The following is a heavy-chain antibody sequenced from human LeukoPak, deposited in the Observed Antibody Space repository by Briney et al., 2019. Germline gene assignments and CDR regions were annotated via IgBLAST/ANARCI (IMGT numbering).Heavy chain of an antibody. J-gene: IGHJ6*02. V-gene: IGHV1-8*01. Sequence: ASVKVSCKASGYPFTSYNVNWVRQATGQGLEWMGWMNPNSGNTGYAQKFQGRVTMTRNTSISTAYMELSSLRSEDTAVYYCARESKPAAMYYYGMDVWGQGTTVTVSS. CDR3: ARESKPAAMYYYGMDV. CDR2: MNPNSGNT. CDR1: GYPFTSYN. D-gene: IGHD2-2*01.